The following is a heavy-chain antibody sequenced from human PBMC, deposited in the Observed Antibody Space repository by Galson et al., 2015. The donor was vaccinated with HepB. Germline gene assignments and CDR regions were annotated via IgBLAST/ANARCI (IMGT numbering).Heavy chain of an antibody. CDR1: GFTFGSYC. CDR2: LRHAGGIT. CDR3: ARDGASTVTTDWYFDL. J-gene: IGHJ2*01. D-gene: IGHD4-17*01. V-gene: IGHV3-23*01. Sequence: SLRLSCAASGFTFGSYCMTWVRQAPGKRLEWVASLRHAGGITYYSDSVKGRFTISRDNSKSTLYLQMNSLRAEDSAIYFCARDGASTVTTDWYFDLWGRGTLVTVSS.